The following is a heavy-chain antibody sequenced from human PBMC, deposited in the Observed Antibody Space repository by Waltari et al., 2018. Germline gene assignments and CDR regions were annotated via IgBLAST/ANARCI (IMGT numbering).Heavy chain of an antibody. Sequence: EVHLLESGGVLVQPGGSLRLSCAASGFRCSTYAMSRVRQAPGKGLEWVSAMSGSGENTYYADSVKGRFTISRDNSNNTLYLQMNGLRAEDTAVYYCAKDESNYDPIYSANHFDSWGQGTLVTVSS. CDR3: AKDESNYDPIYSANHFDS. CDR1: GFRCSTYA. CDR2: MSGSGENT. D-gene: IGHD4-4*01. J-gene: IGHJ4*02. V-gene: IGHV3-23*01.